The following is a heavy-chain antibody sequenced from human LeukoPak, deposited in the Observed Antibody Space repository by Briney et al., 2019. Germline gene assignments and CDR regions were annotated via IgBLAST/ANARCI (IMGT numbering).Heavy chain of an antibody. CDR3: ARMADYYYYYMDV. J-gene: IGHJ6*03. CDR2: IIPIFGTA. D-gene: IGHD5-24*01. V-gene: IGHV1-69*05. Sequence: ASVTVSFKASGGTFISYAISWVRQAPGQGLEWMGGIIPIFGTANYAQKFQGRVTITTDESTSTAYMELSSLRSEDTAVYYCARMADYYYYYMDVWGKGTTVTVSS. CDR1: GGTFISYA.